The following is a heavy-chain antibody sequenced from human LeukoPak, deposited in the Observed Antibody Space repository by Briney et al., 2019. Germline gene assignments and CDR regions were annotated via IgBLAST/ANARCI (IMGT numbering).Heavy chain of an antibody. Sequence: GGSLRLSCAASGFSFSNYWMHWVRQTPGKGLVWVSRINTDGTSTSYADSVKGRFTISRDNAKNTLYLQVNSLRVEDTALYFCARSDSGDVDYWGQGTLVTVSS. D-gene: IGHD3-10*01. CDR1: GFSFSNYW. CDR2: INTDGTST. V-gene: IGHV3-74*01. CDR3: ARSDSGDVDY. J-gene: IGHJ4*02.